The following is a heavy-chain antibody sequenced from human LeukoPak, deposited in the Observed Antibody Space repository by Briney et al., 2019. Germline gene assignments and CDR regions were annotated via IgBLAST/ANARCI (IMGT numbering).Heavy chain of an antibody. V-gene: IGHV4-39*01. CDR1: GGSISSSSYY. Sequence: SETLSLTCTVSGGSISSSSYYWGWIRQPPGKGLEWVGSIYYGANTYYSPALKSRVTISVDTSKNQLSLKLRSMTAADTALYFCAGGQTLDWLSNYFDSWGQGSLVIVPS. D-gene: IGHD3-3*01. CDR3: AGGQTLDWLSNYFDS. CDR2: IYYGANT. J-gene: IGHJ4*02.